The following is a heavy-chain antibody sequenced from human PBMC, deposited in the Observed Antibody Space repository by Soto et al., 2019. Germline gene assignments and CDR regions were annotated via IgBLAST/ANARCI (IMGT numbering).Heavy chain of an antibody. Sequence: ETLSLTCTVSVGSINSYYWSWIRQPAGKALEWIGRMYTSGSTDYNPSLKSRVTMSLDTSKNQFSLTLSSVTAADTAVYYCARVGMIGSVLGSWFDPWGQGTRVTVSS. V-gene: IGHV4-4*07. D-gene: IGHD3-9*01. CDR1: VGSINSYY. J-gene: IGHJ5*02. CDR3: ARVGMIGSVLGSWFDP. CDR2: MYTSGST.